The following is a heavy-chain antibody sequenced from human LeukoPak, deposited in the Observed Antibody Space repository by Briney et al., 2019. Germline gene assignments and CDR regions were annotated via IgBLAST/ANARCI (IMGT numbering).Heavy chain of an antibody. V-gene: IGHV4-39*01. CDR3: ARLASAGTFLLDY. CDR2: IYYSGSP. Sequence: PSETLSLTCTVSGGSISGSNYYWGWIRQPPGKGLEYIGTIYYSGSPYYNPSLKSRVTISLDTSKNTFSLKLNSVTAADTAAYYCARLASAGTFLLDYWGQGTLVTVSS. CDR1: GGSISGSNYY. D-gene: IGHD6-13*01. J-gene: IGHJ4*02.